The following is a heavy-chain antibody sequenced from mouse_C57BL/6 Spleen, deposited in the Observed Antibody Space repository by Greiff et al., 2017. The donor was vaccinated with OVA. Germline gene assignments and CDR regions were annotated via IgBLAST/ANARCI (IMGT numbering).Heavy chain of an antibody. CDR1: GFTFSDYY. Sequence: EVHLVESEGGLVQPGSSMKLSCTASGFTFSDYYMAWVRQVPEKGLEWVANINYDGSSTYYPDPLKGRFNISRDNAKNILYLQMSSLKSEETATYYCARDGAYYGSGCGYFGVWGTGTTVTVSS. CDR3: ARDGAYYGSGCGYFGV. J-gene: IGHJ1*03. CDR2: INYDGSST. V-gene: IGHV5-16*01. D-gene: IGHD1-1*01.